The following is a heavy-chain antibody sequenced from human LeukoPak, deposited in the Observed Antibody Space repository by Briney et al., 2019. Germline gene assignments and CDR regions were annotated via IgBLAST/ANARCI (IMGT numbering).Heavy chain of an antibody. Sequence: PGGSLRLSCAASGFTFSSYALDWVRQAPGKGLEWVSAIRSSGDRTYYADSVKGRFTTSRDNAKNSLSLQVNSLRAEDTAVYYCARAGQSDYWGQGTLVTISS. CDR3: ARAGQSDY. V-gene: IGHV3-23*01. CDR1: GFTFSSYA. J-gene: IGHJ4*02. CDR2: IRSSGDRT.